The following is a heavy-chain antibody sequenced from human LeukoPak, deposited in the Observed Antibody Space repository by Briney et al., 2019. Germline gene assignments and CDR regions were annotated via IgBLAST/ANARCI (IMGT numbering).Heavy chain of an antibody. J-gene: IGHJ3*02. D-gene: IGHD5-18*01. V-gene: IGHV1-2*06. CDR2: INPNSGGT. Sequence: ASVKVSCKAPGYTFTGYYMHWVRQAPGQGLEWMGRINPNSGGTNYAQKFQGRVTMTRGTSISTAYMELSRLRSDDTAVYYCARHAMAGPLGDAFDIWGQGTMVTVSS. CDR1: GYTFTGYY. CDR3: ARHAMAGPLGDAFDI.